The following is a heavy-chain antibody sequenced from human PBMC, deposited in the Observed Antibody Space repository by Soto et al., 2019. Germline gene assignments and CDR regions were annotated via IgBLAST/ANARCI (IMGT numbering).Heavy chain of an antibody. CDR1: GGSLSGYY. V-gene: IGHV4-34*02. CDR3: ARLAEENAVLGPAPIGLDY. CDR2: INPNGDT. J-gene: IGHJ4*02. D-gene: IGHD2-2*02. Sequence: QVQLQQWGAGLLKPSETLSLTCTVFGGSLSGYYWTWIRQSPGKGLEWNGEINPNGDTNYSPSLKSRVTMSVDTSKTQFSLKLHSVTAADTAVYYCARLAEENAVLGPAPIGLDYWGQGTLVTVSS.